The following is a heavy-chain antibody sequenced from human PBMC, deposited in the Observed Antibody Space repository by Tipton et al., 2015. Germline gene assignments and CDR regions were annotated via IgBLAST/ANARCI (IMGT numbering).Heavy chain of an antibody. J-gene: IGHJ4*02. CDR1: GFTFSNYW. D-gene: IGHD3-10*01. CDR3: ARDWINGVRGVSTDY. V-gene: IGHV3-7*01. CDR2: IKRDGSER. Sequence: GSLRLSCAGSGFTFSNYWMTWVRQAPGKGLEWVANIKRDGSERYYVDSVKGRFTISRDNAKNSLFLQMDSLRAEDTAVYYCARDWINGVRGVSTDYWGQGTLVTVSS.